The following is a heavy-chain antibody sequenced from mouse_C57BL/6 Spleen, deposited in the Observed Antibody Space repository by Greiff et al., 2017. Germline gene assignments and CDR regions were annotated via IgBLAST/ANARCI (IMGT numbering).Heavy chain of an antibody. J-gene: IGHJ3*01. CDR1: GYTFTSYW. D-gene: IGHD1-1*01. V-gene: IGHV1-7*01. CDR2: INPSSGYT. Sequence: QVQLKESGAELAKPGASVKLSCKASGYTFTSYWMHWVKQRPGKGLEWIGYINPSSGYTKYNQKFKDKATLTADKSSSTAYMQLSSLTYEDSAVYYCARPVVATDWFAYWGQGALVTVSA. CDR3: ARPVVATDWFAY.